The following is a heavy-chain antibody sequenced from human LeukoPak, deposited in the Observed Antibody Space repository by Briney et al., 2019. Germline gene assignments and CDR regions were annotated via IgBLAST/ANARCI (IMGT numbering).Heavy chain of an antibody. J-gene: IGHJ5*01. CDR3: GGWGVNAGLDS. CDR1: GFTLSNSW. Sequence: GGSLRLSCAGSGFTLSNSWMGWVRQAPGKGLEWVANINPSGSDKYYVDSAEGRFTVSKDNAKNSVYLQMNSLRVEDTGIYYCGGWGVNAGLDSWGQGTLVSVSA. D-gene: IGHD3-10*01. CDR2: INPSGSDK. V-gene: IGHV3-7*01.